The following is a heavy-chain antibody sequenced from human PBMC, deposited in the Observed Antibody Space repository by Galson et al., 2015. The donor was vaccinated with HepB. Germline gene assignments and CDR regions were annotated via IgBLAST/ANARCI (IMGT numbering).Heavy chain of an antibody. D-gene: IGHD3-10*01. CDR1: GFTFDDFA. V-gene: IGHV3-20*04. CDR2: INWKGDTT. J-gene: IGHJ6*02. CDR3: ARVMRVVRGVSSVYYYAFDV. Sequence: SLRLSCAASGFTFDDFAMNWVRQAPGKGLEWVSGINWKGDTTDYADSVKGRFTISRNNANNSLYLQMDSLRAEDTALYYCARVMRVVRGVSSVYYYAFDVGGLGTTVSVSS.